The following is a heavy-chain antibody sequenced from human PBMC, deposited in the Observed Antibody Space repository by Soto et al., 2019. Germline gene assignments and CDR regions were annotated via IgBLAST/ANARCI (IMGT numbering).Heavy chain of an antibody. D-gene: IGHD3-16*01. V-gene: IGHV4-34*01. Sequence: QVQLQQWGAGLLKPSETLSLTCAVYGGFLSESYWTWIRQPPGKGLEWIGEINHVGGTNYNPSLKSRVTMSVDTSQNQLSLRLSSVTAADTAMYFCVRIRYQLPSSVLWLDPWGQGTPVTVSS. CDR3: VRIRYQLPSSVLWLDP. J-gene: IGHJ5*02. CDR2: INHVGGT. CDR1: GGFLSESY.